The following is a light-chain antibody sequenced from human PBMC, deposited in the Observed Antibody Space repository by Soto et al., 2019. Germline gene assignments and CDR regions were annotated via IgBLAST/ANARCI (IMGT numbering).Light chain of an antibody. Sequence: DFQMTQSPSTLSASVGDRVTITCRASQNINKWLAWYQQRPGKAPNLLIYDASILETGVPSRFRGSGSGTEFTLTISSLQPDDFATYYCQQYNSYWKTFGQGTKVDIK. CDR1: QNINKW. CDR3: QQYNSYWKT. J-gene: IGKJ1*01. V-gene: IGKV1-5*01. CDR2: DAS.